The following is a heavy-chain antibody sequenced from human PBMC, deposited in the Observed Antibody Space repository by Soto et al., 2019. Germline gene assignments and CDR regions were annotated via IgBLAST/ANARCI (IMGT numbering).Heavy chain of an antibody. V-gene: IGHV3-15*07. Sequence: GGSLRLSCAASGFTFSNAWMNWVRQAPGKGLEWVGRIKRKSDGETTDYAASVKGRFIISRDDSKNTVFLQMNSLKIEDTAVYYCSRLHRLDPWGQGTLVTVSS. D-gene: IGHD2-21*02. CDR2: IKRKSDGETT. J-gene: IGHJ5*02. CDR3: SRLHRLDP. CDR1: GFTFSNAW.